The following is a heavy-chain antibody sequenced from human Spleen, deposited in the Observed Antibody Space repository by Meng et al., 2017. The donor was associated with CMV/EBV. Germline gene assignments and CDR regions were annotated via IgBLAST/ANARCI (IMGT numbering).Heavy chain of an antibody. CDR2: IIPMFGAT. CDR1: GGTFSSYT. J-gene: IGHJ4*02. Sequence: SVKVSCKASGGTFSSYTISWVRQAPGQGLEWVGGIIPMFGATDYSQDFQGRVTITTDEITTTVHMELSSLKSEDTAIYYCATEKPLDTLSVRLFDYWGQGTLVTVSS. D-gene: IGHD5-18*01. CDR3: ATEKPLDTLSVRLFDY. V-gene: IGHV1-69*05.